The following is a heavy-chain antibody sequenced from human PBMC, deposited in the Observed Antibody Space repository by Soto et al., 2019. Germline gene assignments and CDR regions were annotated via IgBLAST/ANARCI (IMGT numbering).Heavy chain of an antibody. D-gene: IGHD3-16*02. V-gene: IGHV3-7*05. J-gene: IGHJ4*02. CDR2: IKQDGSEK. CDR1: GFTFGSEW. CDR3: ASITGRLSPFDY. Sequence: PGGSLRLSCAASGFTFGSEWMMWVRQAPGKGLEWVAKIKQDGSEKYYVDSVKGRFTISRDNAKNSLYLQMNSLRAEDTAVYYCASITGRLSPFDYWGQGT.